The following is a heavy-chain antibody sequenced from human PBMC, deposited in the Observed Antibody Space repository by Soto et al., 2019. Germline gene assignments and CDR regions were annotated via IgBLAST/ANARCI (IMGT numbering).Heavy chain of an antibody. Sequence: QVTLKESGPVLVNPTETLTLTCTVSGFSLSNARMGVSWIRQPPGKALEWLAHIFSNDEKSYITSLKSRLTISKDTSKSQVVLTMTNMDPVDTATYYCARIAVGPRSPYFDYWGQGTLVTVSS. V-gene: IGHV2-26*01. CDR3: ARIAVGPRSPYFDY. CDR2: IFSNDEK. D-gene: IGHD1-26*01. J-gene: IGHJ4*02. CDR1: GFSLSNARMG.